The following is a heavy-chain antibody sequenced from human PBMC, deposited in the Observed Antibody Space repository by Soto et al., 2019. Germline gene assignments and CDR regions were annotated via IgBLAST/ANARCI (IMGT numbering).Heavy chain of an antibody. V-gene: IGHV3-23*01. CDR3: AKGPPQYTSGGRATPESYGMDV. J-gene: IGHJ6*02. CDR1: GFIFSTSA. CDR2: ISGSGDYT. Sequence: EVQLLESGGGLVQPGGSLGLTCAASGFIFSTSAINWVRQAPGKGLEWVSVISGSGDYTYYADSVKGRFTISRDNSKNTVYIQMNSLTAEDTAVYYCAKGPPQYTSGGRATPESYGMDVWGQGTTVTVSS. D-gene: IGHD6-19*01.